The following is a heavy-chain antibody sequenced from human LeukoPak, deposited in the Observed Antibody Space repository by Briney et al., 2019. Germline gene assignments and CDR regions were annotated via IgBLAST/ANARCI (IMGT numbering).Heavy chain of an antibody. V-gene: IGHV4-59*13. Sequence: SETLSLTCTVSGDSISSYYWSWIRQPPGKGLERIGYIYYSGSTNYNPSLKSRVTISVDTSKNQFSLKLSSVTAADTAVYYCARDLRTYSSGPIYPWGQGTLVTVSS. CDR2: IYYSGST. CDR3: ARDLRTYSSGPIYP. CDR1: GDSISSYY. J-gene: IGHJ5*02. D-gene: IGHD6-19*01.